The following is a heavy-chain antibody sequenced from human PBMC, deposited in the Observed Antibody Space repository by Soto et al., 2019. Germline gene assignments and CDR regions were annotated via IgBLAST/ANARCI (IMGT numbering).Heavy chain of an antibody. CDR1: GYTFTSYD. V-gene: IGHV1-8*01. D-gene: IGHD4-17*01. CDR2: MNPNSGNT. CDR3: ARPPYGENVDY. J-gene: IGHJ4*02. Sequence: QVQLVQSGAEVKKPGASVKVSCKASGYTFTSYDINWVRQATGQGLEWMGWMNPNSGNTVYEQKFQGRVTMTRNTSVSTTYMVLSTLRFEDPAVYLCARPPYGENVDYWGQGTLVTVSS.